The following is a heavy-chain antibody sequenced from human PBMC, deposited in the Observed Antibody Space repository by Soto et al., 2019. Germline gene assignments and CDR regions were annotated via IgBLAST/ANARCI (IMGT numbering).Heavy chain of an antibody. Sequence: SETLSLTCPVSGCSISSSIYYWGWIRQPPGKGLEWIGSIYYSGSTYYNPSLKSRVTISVDTSKNQFSLKLSSVTAADTAVYYCARHPYGDENWFDPWGQGTLVTVSS. J-gene: IGHJ5*02. CDR3: ARHPYGDENWFDP. V-gene: IGHV4-39*01. D-gene: IGHD4-17*01. CDR2: IYYSGST. CDR1: GCSISSSIYY.